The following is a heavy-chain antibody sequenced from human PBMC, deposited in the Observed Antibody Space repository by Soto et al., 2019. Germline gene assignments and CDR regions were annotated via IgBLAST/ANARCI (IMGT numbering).Heavy chain of an antibody. CDR3: AKDWPGTSSVTADY. D-gene: IGHD4-17*01. J-gene: IGHJ4*02. CDR1: GFDFSTYA. CDR2: ITYSGDTT. Sequence: LLESGGTLVQPGGSLRLSGAASGFDFSTYAMTWVRQAPGKGLGWVSGITYSGDTTYYADSVKGRFTIPRDNSRDTLYLQMNSLRADDTAMYYCAKDWPGTSSVTADYWGQGTLVTVSS. V-gene: IGHV3-23*01.